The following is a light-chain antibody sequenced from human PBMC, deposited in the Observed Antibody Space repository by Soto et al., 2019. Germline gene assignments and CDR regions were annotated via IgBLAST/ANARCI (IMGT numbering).Light chain of an antibody. Sequence: VLTQPPSASGTPGQRVTISCSGSSSNIGSNTVNWYQQLPGTAPKLLIYSNNQRPSGVPDRFSGSKSGTSASLAISGLQSEDEADYYCAAWDDSLNVYVFGTGTKVTAL. CDR2: SNN. V-gene: IGLV1-44*01. J-gene: IGLJ1*01. CDR3: AAWDDSLNVYV. CDR1: SSNIGSNT.